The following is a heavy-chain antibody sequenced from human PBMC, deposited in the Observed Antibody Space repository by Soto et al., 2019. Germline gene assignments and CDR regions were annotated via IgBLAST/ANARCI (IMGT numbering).Heavy chain of an antibody. CDR3: ARGRRLDYYGSGSPDY. V-gene: IGHV1-2*04. Sequence: ASVKVSCKASGYTFTGYYMHWVRQAPGQGLEWMGWINPNSGGTNYAQKFQGWVTMTRDTSISTAYMELSRLRSDDTAVYYCARGRRLDYYGSGSPDYWGQGTLVTVS. D-gene: IGHD3-10*01. CDR1: GYTFTGYY. J-gene: IGHJ4*02. CDR2: INPNSGGT.